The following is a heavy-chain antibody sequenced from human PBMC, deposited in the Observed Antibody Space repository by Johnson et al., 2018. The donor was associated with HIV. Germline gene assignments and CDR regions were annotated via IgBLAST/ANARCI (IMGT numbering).Heavy chain of an antibody. V-gene: IGHV3-7*03. Sequence: VQLVESGGGVVQPGRSLRLSCAASGFTFRSYAMHWVRQAPGKGLEWVANIKQDGSEKYYVDSVKGRFTISRDNAKNSLYLQMNSLRAEDTAVYYCARRDTYYYDSTPGAFDIWGQGTMVTVSS. CDR2: IKQDGSEK. CDR3: ARRDTYYYDSTPGAFDI. CDR1: GFTFRSYA. D-gene: IGHD3-22*01. J-gene: IGHJ3*02.